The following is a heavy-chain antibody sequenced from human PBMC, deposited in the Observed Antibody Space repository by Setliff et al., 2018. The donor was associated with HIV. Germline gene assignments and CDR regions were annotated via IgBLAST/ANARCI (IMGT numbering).Heavy chain of an antibody. D-gene: IGHD3-16*01. CDR3: AKDQGRVNDH. Sequence: GGSLRLSCGASGFTFSGSPMHWVRQASGRGLEWVSYISSSSSSIYHADSVKGRFTISRDNSRNTVFLQMNNLRTEDTAVYYCAKDQGRVNDHWGLGTLVTVSS. CDR2: ISSSSSSI. J-gene: IGHJ4*02. CDR1: GFTFSGSP. V-gene: IGHV3-48*01.